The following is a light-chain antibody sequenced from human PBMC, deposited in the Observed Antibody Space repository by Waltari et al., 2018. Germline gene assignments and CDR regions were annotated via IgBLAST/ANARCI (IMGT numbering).Light chain of an antibody. J-gene: IGLJ2*01. CDR2: GNG. Sequence: QSVLTPPPSVSGAPGQRVTISCTGSSSNRGAGYDVPGYQQLPGPAPKPLFCGNGNRPAAVPYLFSGSNYGTSAALAITVIQAEDESDYYCQSYDSSLSGSGVVFGGGTKLTVL. CDR3: QSYDSSLSGSGVV. CDR1: SSNRGAGYD. V-gene: IGLV1-40*01.